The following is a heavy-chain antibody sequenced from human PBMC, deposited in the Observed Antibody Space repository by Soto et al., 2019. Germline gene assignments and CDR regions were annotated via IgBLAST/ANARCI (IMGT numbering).Heavy chain of an antibody. CDR2: MYFGGSF. V-gene: IGHV4-59*02. D-gene: IGHD3-22*01. CDR3: ARSYYDSTGFAVDP. J-gene: IGHJ5*02. Sequence: QMQLQASGPGLVKPSETLSLTCNVSGASVSNGYWSWIRQPPGKRLEWIGFMYFGGSFNYNPSLTRRATISVETSKNQFSMKWTSGTASDTAVYYCARSYYDSTGFAVDPWGQGTLVTVSS. CDR1: GASVSNGY.